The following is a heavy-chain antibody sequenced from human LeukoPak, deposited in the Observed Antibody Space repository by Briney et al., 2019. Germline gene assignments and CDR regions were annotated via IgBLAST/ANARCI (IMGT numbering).Heavy chain of an antibody. J-gene: IGHJ4*02. CDR2: IIPIFGTA. V-gene: IGHV1-69*13. Sequence: SVKVSCKASGGTFSSYAVSWVRQAPGQGLEWMGGIIPIFGTANYAQKFQGRVTITADESTSTAYMELSSLRSEDTAVYYCARGYGSGSPFDYWGQGTLVTVSS. D-gene: IGHD3-10*01. CDR3: ARGYGSGSPFDY. CDR1: GGTFSSYA.